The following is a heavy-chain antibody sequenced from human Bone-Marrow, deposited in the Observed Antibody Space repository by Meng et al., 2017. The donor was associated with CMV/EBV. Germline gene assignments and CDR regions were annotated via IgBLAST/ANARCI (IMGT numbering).Heavy chain of an antibody. D-gene: IGHD2-2*01. CDR1: GYTFNIYY. Sequence: QVQLVQSGAVVKKPRASVKVSCKAFGYTFNIYYMRWVRQAPGQGLEWMGMINPTGGGTNYAQRFQGKLIMTRDTSTSTVYMELSSLRSEDTAMYYCARSRTRSSSGWNYYFDYWGQGSLVTVSS. CDR2: INPTGGGT. J-gene: IGHJ4*02. CDR3: ARSRTRSSSGWNYYFDY. V-gene: IGHV1-46*02.